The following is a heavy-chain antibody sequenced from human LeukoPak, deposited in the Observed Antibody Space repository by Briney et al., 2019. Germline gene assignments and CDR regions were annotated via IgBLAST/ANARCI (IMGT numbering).Heavy chain of an antibody. D-gene: IGHD1-14*01. CDR3: ATGTLTLAFDI. CDR1: GGSISSSNW. Sequence: SGTLSLTCAVSGGSISSSNWWSWVRQPPGKGLEWIGEIYHSGSTNYNPSLQSRVTISVDKSKNQCSLKLSSVTAADTAVYYCATGTLTLAFDIWGQGTMVTVSS. CDR2: IYHSGST. V-gene: IGHV4-4*02. J-gene: IGHJ3*02.